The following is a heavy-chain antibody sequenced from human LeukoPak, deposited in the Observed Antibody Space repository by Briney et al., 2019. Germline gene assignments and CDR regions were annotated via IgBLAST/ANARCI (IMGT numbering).Heavy chain of an antibody. CDR2: IIPNSGDT. J-gene: IGHJ4*02. CDR1: GYTFTGYD. V-gene: IGHV1-2*06. CDR3: ARASSGLYFLDY. Sequence: ASVKVSCKASGYTFTGYDIHWVRQAPGQGLEWMGRIIPNSGDTKYAQKFQGRVAMTRDTSISTVYMELSGLRSDDTAVYHGARASSGLYFLDYWGQGTLVTVSS. D-gene: IGHD6-19*01.